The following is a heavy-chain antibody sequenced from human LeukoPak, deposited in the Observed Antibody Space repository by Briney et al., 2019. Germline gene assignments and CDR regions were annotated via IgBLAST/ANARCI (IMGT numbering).Heavy chain of an antibody. CDR2: INPSGGST. Sequence: GAPVKVSCKASGYTFTSYYMHWVRQAPGQGREWMGIINPSGGSTSYAPKFQGGVHMTRDRSTSTVYMELSSLRSENTAVYYCARVYPSRYSGSYLFDYWGQGTLVTVSS. J-gene: IGHJ4*02. CDR1: GYTFTSYY. D-gene: IGHD1-26*01. CDR3: ARVYPSRYSGSYLFDY. V-gene: IGHV1-46*01.